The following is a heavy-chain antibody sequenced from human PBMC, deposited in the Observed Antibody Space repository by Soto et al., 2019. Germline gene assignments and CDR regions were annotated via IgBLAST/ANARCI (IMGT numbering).Heavy chain of an antibody. J-gene: IGHJ4*02. CDR2: ISWNSGSI. CDR3: AKDQGRFCSSTSCPLGY. V-gene: IGHV3-9*01. CDR1: GFTFDDYA. Sequence: PGGSLRLSCAASGFTFDDYAMHWVRQAPGKGLEWVSGISWNSGSIGYADSVKGRFTISRDNAKNSLYLQMNSLRAEDTALYYCAKDQGRFCSSTSCPLGYWGQGTLVTVSS. D-gene: IGHD2-2*01.